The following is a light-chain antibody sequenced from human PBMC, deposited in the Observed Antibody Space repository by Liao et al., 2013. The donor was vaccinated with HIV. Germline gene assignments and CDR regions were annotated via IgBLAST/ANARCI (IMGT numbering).Light chain of an antibody. V-gene: IGLV3-21*01. J-gene: IGLJ1*01. CDR2: YDN. Sequence: SYVLTQPPSVSVAPGKTATITCGGDNIGGRSVHWYQHKAGQAPHLVISYDNDRPSGIPARFSGSNSGNTATLTIIETQAKDEADYFCQAWDTSSLYVFGTGTKVTVL. CDR1: NIGGRS. CDR3: QAWDTSSLYV.